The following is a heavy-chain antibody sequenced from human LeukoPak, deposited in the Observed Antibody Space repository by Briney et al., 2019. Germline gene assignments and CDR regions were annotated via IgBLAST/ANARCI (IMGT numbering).Heavy chain of an antibody. CDR1: GFSLSTSGVG. D-gene: IGHD1-14*01. V-gene: IGHV2-5*02. CDR3: AHRRGGYNWNHGDFDY. Sequence: SGPTLVNPIETLTLTCTFSGFSLSTSGVGVGWIRQPPGKALEWLALIYWDDDKRYSPSLKSRLTITNVTSTNQVVLAMTNMDPVDTGTYYCAHRRGGYNWNHGDFDYWGQGTLVTVSS. CDR2: IYWDDDK. J-gene: IGHJ4*02.